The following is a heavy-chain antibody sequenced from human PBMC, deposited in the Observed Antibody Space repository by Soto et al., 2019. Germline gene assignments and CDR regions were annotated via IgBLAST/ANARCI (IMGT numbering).Heavy chain of an antibody. J-gene: IGHJ5*02. Sequence: GASVKVSCKASGYTFINYYIHWVRQAPGHGLEWMARMNPTGGSTGYAQKFQGRVTMTRNTSTSTAYMELSSLRSEDTAVYYCARSYYDILTGYSDNWFDPWGQGTLVTVSS. D-gene: IGHD3-9*01. CDR1: GYTFINYY. CDR3: ARSYYDILTGYSDNWFDP. CDR2: MNPTGGST. V-gene: IGHV1-46*01.